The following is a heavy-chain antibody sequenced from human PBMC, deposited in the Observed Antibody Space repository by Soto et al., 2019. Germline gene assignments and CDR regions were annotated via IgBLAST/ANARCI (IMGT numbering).Heavy chain of an antibody. V-gene: IGHV3-7*05. CDR3: ARVKWRRPLRQERVG. CDR1: GFTFSSYW. CDR2: IKQDGSEK. D-gene: IGHD3-16*01. Sequence: PGRSLRLSCAASGFTFSSYWMRWVRQAPGKGLEGVANIKQDGSEKYYVESVKGRFTISRDNAKNSLYLQMNSLRAEDKAVYYFARVKWRRPLRQERVGWGQGTRITLS. J-gene: IGHJ6*01.